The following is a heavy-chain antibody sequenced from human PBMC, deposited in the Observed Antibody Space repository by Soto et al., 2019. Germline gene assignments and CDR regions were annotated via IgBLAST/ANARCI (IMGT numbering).Heavy chain of an antibody. CDR1: GFVVNRNY. CDR2: MYSDGKT. J-gene: IGHJ4*02. V-gene: IGHV3-53*01. CDR3: ARSPYCGTECNSGYLDF. Sequence: EVQLVESGGDLIQPGGSLRISCATSGFVVNRNYMHWVRQAPGKGLEWVSVMYSDGKTYYGESVKGRFTMSRDNTKNTVFLDMKSLRAEDTAVYYCARSPYCGTECNSGYLDFWGQGSLLTVSS. D-gene: IGHD2-21*01.